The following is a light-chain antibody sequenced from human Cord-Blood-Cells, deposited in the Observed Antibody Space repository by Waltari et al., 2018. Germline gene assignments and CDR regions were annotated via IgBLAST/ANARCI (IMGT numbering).Light chain of an antibody. CDR2: AAS. V-gene: IGKV1-39*01. J-gene: IGKJ4*01. CDR1: QSISSY. CDR3: QQSYSTPFT. Sequence: DIQMTQSPSSLSASVGDRVTITCRASQSISSYLNWYQQKPGKAPKRLIYAASSLQSGVPSRFSGSGSRTDFTLTISSLQPEDFATYYCQQSYSTPFTFGGGTKGRSN.